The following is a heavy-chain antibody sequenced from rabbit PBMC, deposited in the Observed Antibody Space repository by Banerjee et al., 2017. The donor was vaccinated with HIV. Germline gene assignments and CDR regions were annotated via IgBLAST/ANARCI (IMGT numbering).Heavy chain of an antibody. CDR1: GFDFSSFG. D-gene: IGHD2-1*01. V-gene: IGHV1S47*01. CDR2: IDPVFGSA. CDR3: ASTYGESTYHPAL. Sequence: QEQLVESGGGLVQPGGSLKLSCKGSGFDFSSFGVTWVRQAPGKGLEWIGYIDPVFGSAYYADSMKGRFTISRDNAQNTVFLQLTSLTAADTATYFCASTYGESTYHPALWGQGTLVTVS. J-gene: IGHJ3*01.